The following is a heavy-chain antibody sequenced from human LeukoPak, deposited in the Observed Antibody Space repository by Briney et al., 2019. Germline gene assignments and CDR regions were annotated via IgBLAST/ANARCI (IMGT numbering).Heavy chain of an antibody. CDR1: GFTFSSYA. D-gene: IGHD3-10*01. J-gene: IGHJ4*02. CDR3: AKEVTMVRGVILDY. Sequence: GGSLRLSCEASGFTFSSYAMSWVRQAPGKGLEWVSAISGSGGSTYYADSVKGRFTISRDNSKNTLYLQMNSLRAEDTAVYYCAKEVTMVRGVILDYWGQGTLVTVSS. V-gene: IGHV3-23*01. CDR2: ISGSGGST.